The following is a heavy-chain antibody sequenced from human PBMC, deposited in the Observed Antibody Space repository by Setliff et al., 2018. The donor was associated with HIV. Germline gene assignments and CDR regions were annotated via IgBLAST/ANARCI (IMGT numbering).Heavy chain of an antibody. CDR1: GVFTPSYY. Sequence: SETLSLTCSVSGVFTPSYYWTWIRQSPGKGLEWLAYVYGSGSTKYHPSLKSRVTITSDGSSNQFSLTLRSVTAADTAVYYCARGFFNPDAYYFDYWGQGTLVTVSS. J-gene: IGHJ4*02. D-gene: IGHD3-3*01. CDR3: ARGFFNPDAYYFDY. CDR2: VYGSGST. V-gene: IGHV4-59*03.